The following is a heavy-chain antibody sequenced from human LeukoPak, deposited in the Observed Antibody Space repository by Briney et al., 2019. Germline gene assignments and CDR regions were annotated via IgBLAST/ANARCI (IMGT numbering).Heavy chain of an antibody. CDR2: IYYSGST. CDR3: ARDEGRDGYNPSNWFDP. V-gene: IGHV4-59*12. D-gene: IGHD5-24*01. Sequence: SETLSLTCTVSGGSISSYYWSWIRQPPGKGLEWIGYIYYSGSTNYNPSLKSRVTISVDTSKNQFSLKLSSVTAADTAVYYCARDEGRDGYNPSNWFDPWGQGTLVTVSS. CDR1: GGSISSYY. J-gene: IGHJ5*02.